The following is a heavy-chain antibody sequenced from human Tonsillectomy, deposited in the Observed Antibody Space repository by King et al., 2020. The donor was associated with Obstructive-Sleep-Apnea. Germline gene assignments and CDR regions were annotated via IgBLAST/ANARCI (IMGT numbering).Heavy chain of an antibody. CDR3: SRARSGGRKEGDRNWFDP. Sequence: VQLQESGPGLVKPSETLSLTCTFSGGSISSYYWSWIRQPPGKGLEWIGYIYYSGSTNYNPSLKSRVTISVDTSKNPFSLKLSSVTAADTAVYYCSRARSGGRKEGDRNWFDPWGQGTLVTVSS. CDR2: IYYSGST. V-gene: IGHV4-59*01. J-gene: IGHJ5*02. CDR1: GGSISSYY. D-gene: IGHD3-3*01.